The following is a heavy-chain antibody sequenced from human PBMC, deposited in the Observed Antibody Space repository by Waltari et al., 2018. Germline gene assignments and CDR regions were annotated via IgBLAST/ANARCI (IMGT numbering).Heavy chain of an antibody. V-gene: IGHV1-69*12. J-gene: IGHJ4*02. CDR2: IIPIFGTA. Sequence: QVQLVQSGAAVKKPGSSVKVSCKAAGVTFSSYALRWVRQAPGQGLEWMGEIIPIFGTANYAQKFQGRVTITADESTSTAYMELSSLRSEDTAVYYCARHRVRAPMRYWGQGTLVTVSS. D-gene: IGHD3-10*01. CDR1: GVTFSSYA. CDR3: ARHRVRAPMRY.